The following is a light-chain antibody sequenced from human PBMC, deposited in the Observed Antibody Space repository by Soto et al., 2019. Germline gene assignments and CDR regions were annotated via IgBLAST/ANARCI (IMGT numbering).Light chain of an antibody. Sequence: EIVMTQSPATLSVSPGERATLSSRASHGVSSNLAWYQQKPGQAPRLLIYGASTRATGIPARFSGSGYGTVFTLTISSLQSEDFAVYYCQQYNNWPQTFGQGTKVEIK. V-gene: IGKV3-15*01. J-gene: IGKJ1*01. CDR2: GAS. CDR3: QQYNNWPQT. CDR1: HGVSSN.